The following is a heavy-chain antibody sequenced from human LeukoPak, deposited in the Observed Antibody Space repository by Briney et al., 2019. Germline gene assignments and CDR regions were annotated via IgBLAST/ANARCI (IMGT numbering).Heavy chain of an antibody. D-gene: IGHD3-22*01. CDR3: ARPHPYYYDSSGYYYGGYFDY. CDR1: GYSFTSYW. Sequence: ESLKISCKGSGYSFTSYWIGWVRQMPGKGLEWMGIIYPGDSDTRYSPSFQGQVTISADKSISTAYLQWSSLKASDTAMYYCARPHPYYYDSSGYYYGGYFDYWGQGTLVTVSS. V-gene: IGHV5-51*01. CDR2: IYPGDSDT. J-gene: IGHJ4*02.